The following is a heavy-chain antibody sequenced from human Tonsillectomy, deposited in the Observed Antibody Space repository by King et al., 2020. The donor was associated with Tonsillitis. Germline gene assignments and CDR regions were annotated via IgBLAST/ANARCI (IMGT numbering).Heavy chain of an antibody. V-gene: IGHV2-70*11. CDR3: ARMRPDNSGWYYFDF. Sequence: RVTLKESGPALVKPTQSLTLTCTFSGFSLTTSGMCVSWIRQPPGKALEWLALVDWDDDKYYSTSLKTRLTISKDTPKNQVVLTMTNMDPVDTATYYCARMRPDNSGWYYFDFWGQGALVTVSS. J-gene: IGHJ4*02. D-gene: IGHD6-19*01. CDR1: GFSLTTSGMC. CDR2: VDWDDDK.